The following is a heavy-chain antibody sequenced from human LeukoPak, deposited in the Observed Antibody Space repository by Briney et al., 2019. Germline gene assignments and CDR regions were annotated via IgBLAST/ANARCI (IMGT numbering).Heavy chain of an antibody. CDR1: GGSISSYY. Sequence: PSETLSLTCTVSGGSISSYYWGWIRQPPGKGLEWIGSIYYSGTTYYNPSLKSRVTISVDMSKNQFSLKLSSVTAADTAIYYCARQVYYDSSGYYYTGEFDYWGQGTLVTVSS. J-gene: IGHJ4*02. D-gene: IGHD3-22*01. V-gene: IGHV4-39*01. CDR2: IYYSGTT. CDR3: ARQVYYDSSGYYYTGEFDY.